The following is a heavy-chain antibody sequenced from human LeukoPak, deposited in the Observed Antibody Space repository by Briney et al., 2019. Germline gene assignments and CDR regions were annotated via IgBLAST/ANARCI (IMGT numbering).Heavy chain of an antibody. CDR3: ARRPFYYYYMDV. J-gene: IGHJ6*03. Sequence: SETLSLTCIVSGYSISSGYYWGWIRQSPGKGLEWIGSIYHSGSTYYNPSLKSRVTMSVDTSKNQFSLKLNSVTAADTAVYYCARRPFYYYYMDVWGKGTTVTVSS. CDR1: GYSISSGYY. D-gene: IGHD3-16*01. CDR2: IYHSGST. V-gene: IGHV4-38-2*02.